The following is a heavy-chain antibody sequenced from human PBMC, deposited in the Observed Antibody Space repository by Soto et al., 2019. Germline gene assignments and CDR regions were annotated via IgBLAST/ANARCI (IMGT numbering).Heavy chain of an antibody. D-gene: IGHD2-15*01. J-gene: IGHJ4*02. Sequence: PWGSLRLSCAASGFTFSSYSMNWVRQAPGKGLEWVSSISSSSVDIYYVDSVKGRFTISRDNAKTSLFLDMNGLRVDDSAIYYCARVVDCSSGSCYATPFFDHWGQGALVTVSS. CDR1: GFTFSSYS. CDR2: ISSSSVDI. V-gene: IGHV3-21*01. CDR3: ARVVDCSSGSCYATPFFDH.